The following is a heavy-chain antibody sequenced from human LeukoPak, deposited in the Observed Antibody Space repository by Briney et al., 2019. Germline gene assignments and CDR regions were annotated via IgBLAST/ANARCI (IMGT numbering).Heavy chain of an antibody. J-gene: IGHJ6*02. D-gene: IGHD3-16*01. CDR1: GGSISSYY. V-gene: IGHV4-59*01. CDR2: IYYSGST. CDR3: ARDGGPTNYYYYGMDV. Sequence: SETLSLTCTVSGGSISSYYWSWIRQPPGKGLEWIGYIYYSGSTNYNPSLKSRVTISVDTSKNLFSLKLSSVTAADTAVYYCARDGGPTNYYYYGMDVWGQGTTVTVSS.